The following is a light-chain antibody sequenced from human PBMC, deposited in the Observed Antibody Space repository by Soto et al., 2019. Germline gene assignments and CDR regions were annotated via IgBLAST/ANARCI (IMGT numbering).Light chain of an antibody. CDR2: KAS. CDR1: QSISSW. CDR3: QHWVDYMWT. J-gene: IGKJ1*01. Sequence: DIHLTQSPSTLSASVGDRVTITCRASQSISSWLAWYQQKPGKAPKLLIYKASTLESGVPSRFSGTGSGTESTLTISSLQPDDFATYYCQHWVDYMWTFGQGTKVEIK. V-gene: IGKV1-5*03.